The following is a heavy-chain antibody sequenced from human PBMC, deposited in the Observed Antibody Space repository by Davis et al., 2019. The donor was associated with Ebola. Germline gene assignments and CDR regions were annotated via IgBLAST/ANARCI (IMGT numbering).Heavy chain of an antibody. CDR2: MVSDGSQK. Sequence: GESLKISCDASGFAFGTYWMSWVRQAPGKGLEWVANMVSDGSQKHYVDSVKGRFTISRDNDENLLYLRMNSLRAEDTAVYYCATFWSGYLPDWGKGTLVSVFS. V-gene: IGHV3-7*03. CDR1: GFAFGTYW. D-gene: IGHD3-3*01. CDR3: ATFWSGYLPD. J-gene: IGHJ4*02.